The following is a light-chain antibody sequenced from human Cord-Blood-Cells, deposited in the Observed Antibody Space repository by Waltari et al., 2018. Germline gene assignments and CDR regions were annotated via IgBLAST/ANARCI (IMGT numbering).Light chain of an antibody. J-gene: IGLJ2*01. CDR2: DVS. CDR1: SSYVGGYNY. V-gene: IGLV2-11*01. Sequence: QSALTQPRSVSGSPGQSVTISCTGTSSYVGGYNYVSWYQQHPGKAPKLMIYDVSKRPSGVPDRFSGSKSSNTASLTISGLQAEDEADYYCCSYAGSYVVFGGGTKLTVL. CDR3: CSYAGSYVV.